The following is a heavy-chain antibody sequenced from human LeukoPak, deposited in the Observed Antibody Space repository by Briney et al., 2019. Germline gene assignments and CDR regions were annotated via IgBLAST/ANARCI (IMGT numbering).Heavy chain of an antibody. CDR1: GGSISSGGYY. Sequence: SETLSLTCTDSGGSISSGGYYWTWIRQHPGKGLEWIGYIYYTGSTFFNPSLKSRVIISVDTSKNQFSLKLSSVTAADTAVYYCARAGSSGYLIDYWGQGTLVTVSS. CDR3: ARAGSSGYLIDY. CDR2: IYYTGST. J-gene: IGHJ4*02. D-gene: IGHD3-22*01. V-gene: IGHV4-31*03.